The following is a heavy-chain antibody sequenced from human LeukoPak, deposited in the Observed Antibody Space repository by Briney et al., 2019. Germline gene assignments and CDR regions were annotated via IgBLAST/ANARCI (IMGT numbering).Heavy chain of an antibody. CDR2: INPNSGGT. CDR1: GYTFTGYY. D-gene: IGHD3-22*01. CDR3: AREGPPYYYDSSGYYYAGYYYYGMDV. J-gene: IGHJ6*02. V-gene: IGHV1-2*02. Sequence: EASVKVSCKASGYTFTGYYMHWVRQAPGQGLEWMGWINPNSGGTNYAQKFQGRVTMTRDTSTSTVYMELSSLRSEDTAVYYCAREGPPYYYDSSGYYYAGYYYYGMDVWGQGTTVTVSS.